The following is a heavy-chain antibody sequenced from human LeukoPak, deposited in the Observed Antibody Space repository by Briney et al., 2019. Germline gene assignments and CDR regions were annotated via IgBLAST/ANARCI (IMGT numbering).Heavy chain of an antibody. CDR1: GFTFSNYA. CDR2: ISNDGSQR. D-gene: IGHD3-10*01. Sequence: PGGSLRLSCAASGFTFSNYAMHWVRQAPGKGPEWVAFISNDGSQRFDADSVKGRFTISRDNSKNTLYLQVNSPRLDDAAVCYCARGLWFGELLYSRGGIDFWGQGTLVTVSS. CDR3: ARGLWFGELLYSRGGIDF. V-gene: IGHV3-30*04. J-gene: IGHJ4*02.